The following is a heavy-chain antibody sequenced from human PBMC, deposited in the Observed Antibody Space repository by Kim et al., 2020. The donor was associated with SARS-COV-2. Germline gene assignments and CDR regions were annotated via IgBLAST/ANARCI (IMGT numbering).Heavy chain of an antibody. CDR3: AKLHFNYDILTGYYDDAFDI. CDR2: ISYDGSNK. D-gene: IGHD3-9*01. Sequence: GGSLRLSCAASGFTFSSYGMHWVRQAPGKGLEWVAVISYDGSNKYYADSVKGRFTISRDNSKNTLYLQMNSLRAEDTAVYYCAKLHFNYDILTGYYDDAFDIWGQGTMVTFSS. V-gene: IGHV3-30*18. CDR1: GFTFSSYG. J-gene: IGHJ3*02.